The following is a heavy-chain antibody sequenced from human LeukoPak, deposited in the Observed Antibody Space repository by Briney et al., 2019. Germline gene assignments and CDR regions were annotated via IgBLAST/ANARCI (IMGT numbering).Heavy chain of an antibody. V-gene: IGHV4-34*01. Sequence: SETLSLTCAVYGGSFSGYYWSWIRQPPGKGLEWIGEINHSRSTNYNPSLKSRVTISVDTSKNQFSLKLSSVTAADTAVYYCAREIRPFYGMDVWGQGTTVPVSS. CDR1: GGSFSGYY. J-gene: IGHJ6*02. D-gene: IGHD1-1*01. CDR3: AREIRPFYGMDV. CDR2: INHSRST.